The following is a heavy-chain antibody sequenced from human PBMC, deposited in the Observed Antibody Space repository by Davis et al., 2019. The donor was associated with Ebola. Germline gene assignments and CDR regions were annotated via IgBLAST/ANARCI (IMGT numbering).Heavy chain of an antibody. D-gene: IGHD6-13*01. CDR3: AKAMGSSSDFDY. CDR2: ISWNSGSI. V-gene: IGHV3-9*01. Sequence: SLKISCAASGFTFDDYAMHWVRQAPGKGLEWASGISWNSGSIGYADSVKGRFTISRDNAKNSLYLQMNSLRAEDTALYYCAKAMGSSSDFDYWGQGTLVTVSS. J-gene: IGHJ4*02. CDR1: GFTFDDYA.